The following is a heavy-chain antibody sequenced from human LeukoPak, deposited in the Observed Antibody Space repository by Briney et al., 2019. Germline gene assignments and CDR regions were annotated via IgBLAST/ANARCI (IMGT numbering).Heavy chain of an antibody. V-gene: IGHV3-23*01. J-gene: IGHJ4*02. Sequence: GGSLRLSCAASGFTFSSYGMHWVRQAPGKGLEWVAGISGSGGTTNHADSVQGRFTVSRDNSKNTLYLQMNSLRAEDTAVYYCAKDREYSISCFDYWGQGTLVTVSS. CDR1: GFTFSSYG. CDR2: ISGSGGTT. CDR3: AKDREYSISCFDY. D-gene: IGHD5/OR15-5a*01.